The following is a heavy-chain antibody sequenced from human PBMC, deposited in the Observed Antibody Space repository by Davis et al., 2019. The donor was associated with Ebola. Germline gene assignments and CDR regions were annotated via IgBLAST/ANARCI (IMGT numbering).Heavy chain of an antibody. CDR1: GFTFGDYS. CDR3: AKRKGRDHAMDV. J-gene: IGHJ6*02. CDR2: ISGNSDTK. Sequence: SLKISCPASGFTFGDYSMHWVRQAPGKGLEWASGISGNSDTKIYADSVKGRFAISRDNVKNSLYLEMNRLRVEDTALYYCAKRKGRDHAMDVWGQGTTVIVSS. V-gene: IGHV3-9*01.